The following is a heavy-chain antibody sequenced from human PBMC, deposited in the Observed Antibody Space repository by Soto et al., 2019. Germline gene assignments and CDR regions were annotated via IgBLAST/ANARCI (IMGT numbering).Heavy chain of an antibody. CDR1: GYSFTSYW. D-gene: IGHD6-6*01. Sequence: PGESLKISCKGSGYSFTSYWIGWVRQMPGKGLEWMGIIYPGDSDTRYSPSFQGQVTISADKSISTAYLQWSSLKASDTAMYYCARQGTPQWEQLVLRLDVFDIWGQGTMVTVSS. CDR2: IYPGDSDT. J-gene: IGHJ3*02. V-gene: IGHV5-51*01. CDR3: ARQGTPQWEQLVLRLDVFDI.